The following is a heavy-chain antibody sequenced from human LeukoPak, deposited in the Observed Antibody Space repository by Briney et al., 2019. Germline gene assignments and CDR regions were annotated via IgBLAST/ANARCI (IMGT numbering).Heavy chain of an antibody. CDR3: ASVRFGELWDDAFDI. V-gene: IGHV3-74*01. CDR1: GFTFSSYW. CDR2: INSAGSDT. D-gene: IGHD3-10*01. Sequence: GGSLRLSCAASGFTFSSYWMHWVRQAPGKGLVWVSRINSAGSDTSYADSVKGRFTISRDNAKNTLYLQMNSLRAEDTAVYYCASVRFGELWDDAFDIWGQGTMVTVSS. J-gene: IGHJ3*02.